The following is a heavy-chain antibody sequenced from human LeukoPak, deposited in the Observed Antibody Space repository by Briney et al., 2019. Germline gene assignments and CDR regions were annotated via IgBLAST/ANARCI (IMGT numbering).Heavy chain of an antibody. CDR3: ARGTLHDFWSGYYTYYFDY. CDR2: IYYSGST. CDR1: GGSFSSYY. D-gene: IGHD3-3*01. J-gene: IGHJ4*02. Sequence: PSETLSLTCTVSGGSFSSYYWSWIRQPPGKGLEWIGYIYYSGSTNYNPSLKSRVTISVDTSKNQFSLKLSSVTAADTAVYYCARGTLHDFWSGYYTYYFDYWGQGTLVTVSS. V-gene: IGHV4-59*01.